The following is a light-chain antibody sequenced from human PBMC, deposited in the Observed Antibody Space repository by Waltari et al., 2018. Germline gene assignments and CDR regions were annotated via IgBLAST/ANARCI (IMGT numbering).Light chain of an antibody. J-gene: IGKJ2*01. V-gene: IGKV3-20*01. CDR2: GAS. CDR3: QQYGSSIMYT. Sequence: RASEPFTQRYLAWYQQKPGQAPRLVIYGASSRAAGIPDRFSGSGSGTDFTLTISRLEPEDFAVYYCQQYGSSIMYTFGQGTKLEIK. CDR1: EPFTQRY.